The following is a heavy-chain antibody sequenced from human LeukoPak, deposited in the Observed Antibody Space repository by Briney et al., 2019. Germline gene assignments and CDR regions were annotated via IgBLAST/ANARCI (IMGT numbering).Heavy chain of an antibody. D-gene: IGHD6-19*01. J-gene: IGHJ1*01. CDR1: GGTFSSYA. V-gene: IGHV1-2*02. CDR2: INPNSGGT. CDR3: ARGRPGRSSGWDP. Sequence: GASVKVSCKASGGTFSSYAISWVRQAPGQGLEWMGWINPNSGGTNYAQKFQGRVTMTRDTSISTAYMELSRLRSDDTAVYYCARGRPGRSSGWDPWGQGTLVTVSS.